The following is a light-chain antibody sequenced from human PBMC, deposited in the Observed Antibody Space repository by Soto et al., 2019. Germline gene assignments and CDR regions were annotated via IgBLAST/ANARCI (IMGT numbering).Light chain of an antibody. V-gene: IGLV2-14*01. CDR3: SSYTSSSTPL. CDR1: SSDVGGYNY. J-gene: IGLJ2*01. Sequence: QAVVTQPASVSGSPGQSITISCTGTSSDVGGYNYVSWYQQHPGKAPKLMIYEVSNRPSGVSNRFSGSKSGNTASLTISGLQAEDEADYYCSSYTSSSTPLFGGGTKVTV. CDR2: EVS.